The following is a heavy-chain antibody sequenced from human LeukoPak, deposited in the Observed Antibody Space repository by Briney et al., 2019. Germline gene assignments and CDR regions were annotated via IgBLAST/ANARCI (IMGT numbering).Heavy chain of an antibody. V-gene: IGHV1-46*01. D-gene: IGHD6-13*01. CDR1: GYTFTSYD. CDR3: ARGGSSWYRGSFQH. Sequence: ASVKVSFKSSGYTFTSYDMHWVRQAPGQGLDWMGIINPSGGSTSYAQIFQGRVTMTRDTSTSTVYMGLSSLRSEDTAVYYCARGGSSWYRGSFQHWGQGTLVTVSS. J-gene: IGHJ1*01. CDR2: INPSGGST.